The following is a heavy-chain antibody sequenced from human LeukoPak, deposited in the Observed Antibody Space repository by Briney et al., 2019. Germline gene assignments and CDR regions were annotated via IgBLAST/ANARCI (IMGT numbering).Heavy chain of an antibody. CDR3: ATSELWFGEPTTYYFDY. Sequence: GGSLRLSCAASGFTFSSYAMGWVRQAPGKGLEWVSAISGSGANTYYADSVKGRFTISRDNSKNTLYLQMNSLRAEDTAVYYCATSELWFGEPTTYYFDYWGQGTLVTVSS. V-gene: IGHV3-23*01. CDR2: ISGSGANT. CDR1: GFTFSSYA. D-gene: IGHD3-10*01. J-gene: IGHJ4*02.